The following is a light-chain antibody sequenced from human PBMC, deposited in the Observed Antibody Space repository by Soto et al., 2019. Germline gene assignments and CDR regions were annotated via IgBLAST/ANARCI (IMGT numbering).Light chain of an antibody. Sequence: EIVMTQSPGTLSLSPGEAATLSCRASQSVGGNSLAWYQQKPGQAPRLVIYDASSRATGIPDRFSGSGSGTDFTLTISRLEPEDFAVYFCYQYDSSPWTFGQGTKVDIK. CDR1: QSVGGNS. J-gene: IGKJ1*01. CDR3: YQYDSSPWT. V-gene: IGKV3-20*01. CDR2: DAS.